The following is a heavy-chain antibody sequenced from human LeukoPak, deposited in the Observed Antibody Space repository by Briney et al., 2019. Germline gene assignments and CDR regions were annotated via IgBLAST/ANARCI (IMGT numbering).Heavy chain of an antibody. V-gene: IGHV3-53*01. D-gene: IGHD4-17*01. CDR3: IVFGDSNH. CDR1: GLTGSHNH. CDR2: IHTSGDT. J-gene: IGHJ5*02. Sequence: GGSLRLSCAASGLTGSHNHVSWVRQAPGKGLEWVSAIHTSGDTCYADSVKGRFTISRDTSKNTLYLQINSLRVEDTAVYYCIVFGDSNHWGQGTLVTVSS.